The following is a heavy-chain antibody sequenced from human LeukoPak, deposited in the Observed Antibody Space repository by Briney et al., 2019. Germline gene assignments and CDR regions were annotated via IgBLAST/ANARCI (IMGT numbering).Heavy chain of an antibody. V-gene: IGHV1-2*02. CDR3: ARGTRGSYSSIHD. Sequence: ASVKVSCKASGYTFSDYYIHWVRQAPGQGLEWVGWINPNSGGTDSAQKLQGRVTMTRDTSVSATYMELRTLTSDDTAVYYCARGTRGSYSSIHDWGQGTLVTVSS. D-gene: IGHD1-26*01. CDR2: INPNSGGT. CDR1: GYTFSDYY. J-gene: IGHJ4*02.